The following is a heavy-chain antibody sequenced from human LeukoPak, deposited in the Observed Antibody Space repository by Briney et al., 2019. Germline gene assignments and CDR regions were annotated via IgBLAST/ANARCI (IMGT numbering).Heavy chain of an antibody. CDR3: ANHILGYCSGGSCANFDH. D-gene: IGHD2-15*01. V-gene: IGHV3-23*01. J-gene: IGHJ4*02. Sequence: PGGSLRLSCAASGFTFSSYAMSWVRQAPGKGLEWVSAISGSGGSTYYADSVKGRFTISRDNSKNTLYRQMNSLRAEDTAVYYCANHILGYCSGGSCANFDHWGQGTLVTVSS. CDR2: ISGSGGST. CDR1: GFTFSSYA.